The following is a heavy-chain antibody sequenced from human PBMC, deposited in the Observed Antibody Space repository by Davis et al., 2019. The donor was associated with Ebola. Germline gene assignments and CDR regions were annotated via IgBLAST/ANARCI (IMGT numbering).Heavy chain of an antibody. V-gene: IGHV2-5*02. CDR1: GFSLSTSGVG. Sequence: SGPTLVKPTQTLTLTCTFSGFSLSTSGVGVGWIRQPPGKALEWLALIYWDDDKRYSPSLKSRLTITKDTSKNQVVLTMTNMDPVDTATYYCAHSLVTYDYIWGSYRYSYYFDYWGQGTLVTVSS. J-gene: IGHJ4*02. CDR2: IYWDDDK. D-gene: IGHD3-16*02. CDR3: AHSLVTYDYIWGSYRYSYYFDY.